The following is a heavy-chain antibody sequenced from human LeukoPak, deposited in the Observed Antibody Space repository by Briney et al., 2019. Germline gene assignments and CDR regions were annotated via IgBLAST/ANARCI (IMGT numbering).Heavy chain of an antibody. CDR3: ARAYTAMVTYYYYYYMDV. V-gene: IGHV3-30*04. J-gene: IGHJ6*03. CDR2: ISYDGSNK. Sequence: GGSLRLSCAASGFTFSSYAMQWVRQAPGKGLEWVAVISYDGSNKYYADSVKGRFTISIDNSKNTLYLQINSLRAEETAVYYCARAYTAMVTYYYYYYMDVWGKGTTVTVSS. CDR1: GFTFSSYA. D-gene: IGHD5-18*01.